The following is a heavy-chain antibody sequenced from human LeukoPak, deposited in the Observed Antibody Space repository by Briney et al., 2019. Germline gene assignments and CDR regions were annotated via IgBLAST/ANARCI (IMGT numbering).Heavy chain of an antibody. Sequence: SETLSLTCTVSGGSISSYYWSWIRQPARKGLEWIGRIYTSGSTNYNPSLKSRVSMSVDTSKNQFSLKLSSVTAADTAVYYCARDLRGCSSTSCYRRTWYFDLWGRGTLVTVSS. J-gene: IGHJ2*01. CDR1: GGSISSYY. CDR2: IYTSGST. D-gene: IGHD2-2*01. CDR3: ARDLRGCSSTSCYRRTWYFDL. V-gene: IGHV4-4*07.